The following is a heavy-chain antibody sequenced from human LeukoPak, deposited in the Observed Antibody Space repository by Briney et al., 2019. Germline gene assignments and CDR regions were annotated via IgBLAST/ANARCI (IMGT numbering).Heavy chain of an antibody. CDR2: IKQDGSEK. CDR1: GFTCSSYW. CDR3: ARVRSGSDNDY. Sequence: GGSLRLSCAASGFTCSSYWMSWVRQAPGKGLEWVANIKQDGSEKYYVDSVKGRSTISRDNAKNSLYLQMNSLRAEDTAVYYCARVRSGSDNDYWGQGTLVTVSS. J-gene: IGHJ4*02. D-gene: IGHD1-26*01. V-gene: IGHV3-7*01.